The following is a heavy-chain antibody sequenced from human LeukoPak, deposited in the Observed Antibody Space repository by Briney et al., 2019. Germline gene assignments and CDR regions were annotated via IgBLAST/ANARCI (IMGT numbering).Heavy chain of an antibody. Sequence: GGSLRLSCAPPGFTLSSYSMNWVRQAPGKGLEWVSYISSGSTNIYYADSVKGLFTISRDNAKSSLYLQINSLRAEDTAVYYCARDVEQWLVRVYYFDYWGQGTLVTVSS. CDR1: GFTLSSYS. CDR2: ISSGSTNI. V-gene: IGHV3-48*01. CDR3: ARDVEQWLVRVYYFDY. J-gene: IGHJ4*02. D-gene: IGHD6-19*01.